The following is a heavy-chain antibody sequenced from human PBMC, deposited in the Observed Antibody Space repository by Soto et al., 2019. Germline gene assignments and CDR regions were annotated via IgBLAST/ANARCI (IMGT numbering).Heavy chain of an antibody. CDR3: AGHSGWYGYYGMDV. D-gene: IGHD6-19*01. V-gene: IGHV5-10-1*01. J-gene: IGHJ6*02. CDR2: IDPSDSYT. CDR1: GYSFTSYW. Sequence: GESLKISCNGSGYSFTSYWISWVRQMPGKGLEWMGRIDPSDSYTNYSPSFQGHVTIPADKSISTAHLQWSSLKASDTAMYYCAGHSGWYGYYGMDVWGQGTTVTVSS.